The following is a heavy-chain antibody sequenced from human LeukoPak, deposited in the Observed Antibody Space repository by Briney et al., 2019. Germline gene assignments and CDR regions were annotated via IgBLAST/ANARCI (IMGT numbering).Heavy chain of an antibody. CDR2: INHSGST. J-gene: IGHJ4*02. CDR3: ARGRGMIVVVDFDY. D-gene: IGHD3-22*01. V-gene: IGHV4-34*01. CDR1: GGSFSGYY. Sequence: PSETLSLTCAVYGGSFSGYYWSWIRQPPGKGLEWIGEINHSGSTNYNPSLKSRVTISVDTSKNQFSLKLSSVTAADTAVYYCARGRGMIVVVDFDYWGQGTLVTVSS.